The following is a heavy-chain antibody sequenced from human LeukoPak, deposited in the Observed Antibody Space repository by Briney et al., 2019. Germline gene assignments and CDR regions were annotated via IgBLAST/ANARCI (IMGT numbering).Heavy chain of an antibody. D-gene: IGHD5-18*01. CDR2: IFSGGTT. J-gene: IGHJ4*02. CDR1: GFTVSSNY. CDR3: ARGVLGYSYGFDY. V-gene: IGHV3-53*04. Sequence: GGSLRLSCAASGFTVSSNYMSWVRQAPGKGLEWVSVIFSGGTTYYADSVKGRFTISRHNSENTLYLQMNSLRGEDTAVYYCARGVLGYSYGFDYRGQGTLVTVSS.